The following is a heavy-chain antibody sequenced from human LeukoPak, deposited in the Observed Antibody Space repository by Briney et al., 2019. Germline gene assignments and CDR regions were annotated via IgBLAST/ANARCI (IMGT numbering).Heavy chain of an antibody. CDR1: GFTFSSYA. CDR3: AGGGYSRGWYLWVTGGVDY. CDR2: ISYDGSNK. D-gene: IGHD6-19*01. Sequence: GGSLRLSCAASGFTFSSYAMHWVRQAPGKGLEWVAVISYDGSNKYYADSVKGRLTISRDNSKNTLYLQMNRLRAEDTAVYYGAGGGYSRGWYLWVTGGVDYWGQGTLVTVSS. V-gene: IGHV3-30-3*01. J-gene: IGHJ4*02.